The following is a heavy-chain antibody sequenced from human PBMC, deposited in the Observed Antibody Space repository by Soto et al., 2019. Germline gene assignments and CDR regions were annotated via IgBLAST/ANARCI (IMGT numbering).Heavy chain of an antibody. D-gene: IGHD1-1*01. V-gene: IGHV1-69*13. CDR1: RDTFNSYA. CDR2: IIPILGTT. CDR3: AAGGRDGYIK. Sequence: ASVKVSCKASRDTFNSYALTWVRQAPGQGLAWMGGIIPILGTTKYAQKFQGRVTMTADESTSTAYMELSSLRSEDRAVYFCAAGGRDGYIKWGQGTQITVSS. J-gene: IGHJ4*02.